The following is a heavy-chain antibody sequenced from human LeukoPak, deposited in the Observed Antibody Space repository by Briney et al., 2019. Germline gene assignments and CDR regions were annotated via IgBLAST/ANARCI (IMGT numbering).Heavy chain of an antibody. CDR3: AKGIVVYGGNSGLFDWFDY. D-gene: IGHD4-23*01. CDR1: GFTFSSYE. J-gene: IGHJ4*02. Sequence: GGSLRLSCAASGFTFSSYEMNWVRQAPGKGLEWVSYIGPITGTTYYADSVKGRFTISRDNSKSTLYLQMNSLRAEDTAVSDCAKGIVVYGGNSGLFDWFDYWSEGTLVTVSS. CDR2: IGPITGTT. V-gene: IGHV3-48*03.